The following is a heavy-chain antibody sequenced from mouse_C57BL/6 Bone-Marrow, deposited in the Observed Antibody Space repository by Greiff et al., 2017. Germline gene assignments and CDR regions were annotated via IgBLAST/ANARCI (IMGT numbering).Heavy chain of an antibody. CDR2: IYPRSGNT. J-gene: IGHJ3*01. CDR1: GYTFTSYG. D-gene: IGHD3-2*02. Sequence: QVQLQQSGAELARPGASVKLSCKASGYTFTSYGISWVKQRTGQGLEWIGEIYPRSGNTYYNEKFKGKATLTADKSYSTAYMELRSLTSEDSAVYFCARKEAAQVLFADWGQGTLVTVSA. CDR3: ARKEAAQVLFAD. V-gene: IGHV1-81*01.